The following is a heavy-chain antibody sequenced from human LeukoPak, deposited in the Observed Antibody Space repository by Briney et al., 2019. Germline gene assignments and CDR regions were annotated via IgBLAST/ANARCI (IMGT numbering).Heavy chain of an antibody. CDR1: GGTFTSYA. Sequence: GASVKVSCKASGGTFTSYAISWVRQAPGQGLEWMGGIIPIFGTANYAQKFQGRVTITADESTSTAYMELSSLRSEDTAVYYCASLWFGESPPYCGQGTLVTVSS. D-gene: IGHD3-10*01. J-gene: IGHJ4*02. CDR3: ASLWFGESPPY. CDR2: IIPIFGTA. V-gene: IGHV1-69*13.